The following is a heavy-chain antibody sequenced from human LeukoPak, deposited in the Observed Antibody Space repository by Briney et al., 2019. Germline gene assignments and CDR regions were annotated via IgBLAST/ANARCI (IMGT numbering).Heavy chain of an antibody. CDR2: IYYSGST. Sequence: SETLSLTCTVSGGSISSYYWSWIRQPPGKGLEWLGYIYYSGSTNYNPSLKSRVTISVDTPKNQFSLKLSSVTAADTAVYYCARVRYSSSWYRGRNWFDPWGQGTLVTVSS. CDR3: ARVRYSSSWYRGRNWFDP. J-gene: IGHJ5*02. V-gene: IGHV4-59*01. CDR1: GGSISSYY. D-gene: IGHD6-13*01.